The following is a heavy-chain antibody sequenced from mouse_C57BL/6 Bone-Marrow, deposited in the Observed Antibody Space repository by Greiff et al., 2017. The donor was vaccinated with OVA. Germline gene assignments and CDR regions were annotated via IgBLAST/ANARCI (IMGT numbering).Heavy chain of an antibody. Sequence: VKVVESGAELARPGASVKLSCKASGYTFTSYGISWVKQRTGQGLEWIGEIYPRSGNTYYNEKFKGKATLTADKSSSTAYMELRSLTSEDSAVYFCARGTTVALYYFDYWGQGTTLTVSS. J-gene: IGHJ2*01. V-gene: IGHV1-81*01. D-gene: IGHD1-1*01. CDR1: GYTFTSYG. CDR3: ARGTTVALYYFDY. CDR2: IYPRSGNT.